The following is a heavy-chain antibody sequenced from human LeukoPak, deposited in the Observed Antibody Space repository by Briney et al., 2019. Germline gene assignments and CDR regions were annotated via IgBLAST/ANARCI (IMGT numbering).Heavy chain of an antibody. D-gene: IGHD6-19*01. V-gene: IGHV4-39*01. Sequence: SETLSLTCTVSGGSISSSSYYWGWIRQPPGKGLEWIGSIYYSGSTYYNPSLKSRVTISVDTSKKQFSVKLSSVTAADTAVYYCARHGGGWSFDYWGQGTLITVSS. CDR2: IYYSGST. CDR3: ARHGGGWSFDY. CDR1: GGSISSSSYY. J-gene: IGHJ4*02.